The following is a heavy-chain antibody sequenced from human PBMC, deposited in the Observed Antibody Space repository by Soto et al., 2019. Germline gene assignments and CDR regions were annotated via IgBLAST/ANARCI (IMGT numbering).Heavy chain of an antibody. CDR2: ISSGGSAI. CDR1: GFTFSDYY. D-gene: IGHD2-15*01. Sequence: QVQLVESGGGLVKPGGSLRLSCAASGFTFSDYYMTWIRQAPGKGLEWVSYISSGGSAIYYADSVKGRFTISRDNAKNSLYLQMYSLRGEDTAVYYCVRRGYCSGGSCYIRMDVWGKGTTVTVSS. CDR3: VRRGYCSGGSCYIRMDV. V-gene: IGHV3-11*01. J-gene: IGHJ6*03.